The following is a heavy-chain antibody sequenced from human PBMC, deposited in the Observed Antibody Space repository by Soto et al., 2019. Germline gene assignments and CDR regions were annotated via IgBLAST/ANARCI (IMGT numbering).Heavy chain of an antibody. V-gene: IGHV3-48*02. CDR3: TTSVGASGYEFY. CDR2: ISSSSNVI. Sequence: GGSLRLSCVASGFTFSSYSMNWVRQAPGQGLEWVSYISSSSNVIYYADSVEGRFTISRDNAKNSLYLQMNSLRDEDTAVYYCTTSVGASGYEFYWGQGTLVTVSS. CDR1: GFTFSSYS. J-gene: IGHJ4*02. D-gene: IGHD5-12*01.